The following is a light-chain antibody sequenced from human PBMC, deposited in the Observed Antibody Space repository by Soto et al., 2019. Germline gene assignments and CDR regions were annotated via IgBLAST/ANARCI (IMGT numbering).Light chain of an antibody. CDR1: QSISTW. CDR3: QQYNSYST. V-gene: IGKV1-5*03. CDR2: KAS. Sequence: DIQMTQSPSTLSASVGDRVTITCRVSQSISTWLAWYQQKPGRAPKLLIYKASSLESGVPSRFSGSGSGTEFTLTISSLRPDDFATYYCQQYNSYSTFGQGTKVEIK. J-gene: IGKJ1*01.